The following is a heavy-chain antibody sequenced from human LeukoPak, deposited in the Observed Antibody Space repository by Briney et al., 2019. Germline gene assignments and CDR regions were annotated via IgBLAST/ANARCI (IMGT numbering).Heavy chain of an antibody. CDR2: IYYSGRT. Sequence: SETLSLTCTVSGGSISSSSYYWGWIRQPPGKGLEWIGSIYYSGRTYYNPSLKSRVTISVDTSKNQFSLKLSSVTAADTAVYYCARSPAEGHNSGYYYVTLDYFDCWGQGTLVTVSS. V-gene: IGHV4-39*01. J-gene: IGHJ4*02. CDR3: ARSPAEGHNSGYYYVTLDYFDC. CDR1: GGSISSSSYY. D-gene: IGHD3-22*01.